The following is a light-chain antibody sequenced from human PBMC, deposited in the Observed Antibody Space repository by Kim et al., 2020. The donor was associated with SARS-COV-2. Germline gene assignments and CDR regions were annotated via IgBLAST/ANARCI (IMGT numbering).Light chain of an antibody. Sequence: NFMLTQPHSVSESPGKTVTISCTRSSGSIASNYVQWYQQRPGSAPTTVIYADNQRPSGVPDRFSGSIDSSSNSASLTISGLKTEDEADYYCQSYDSSNQRVFGGGTQLTVL. CDR2: ADN. CDR1: SGSIASNY. V-gene: IGLV6-57*04. J-gene: IGLJ2*01. CDR3: QSYDSSNQRV.